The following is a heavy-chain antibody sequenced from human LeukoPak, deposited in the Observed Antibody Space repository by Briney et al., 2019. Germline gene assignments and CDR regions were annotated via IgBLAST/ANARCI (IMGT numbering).Heavy chain of an antibody. CDR1: VGSFSSYY. V-gene: IGHV4-4*07. Sequence: PSETLSLTCTVSVGSFSSYYWSWIRQPAGKGLEWIGRIYTSGSTNYNPSLKSRVTISVDKSKNQFSLKLSSVTAADTAVYYCARERLVARRGAYYFDYWGQGTLVTVSS. D-gene: IGHD6-6*01. CDR2: IYTSGST. J-gene: IGHJ4*02. CDR3: ARERLVARRGAYYFDY.